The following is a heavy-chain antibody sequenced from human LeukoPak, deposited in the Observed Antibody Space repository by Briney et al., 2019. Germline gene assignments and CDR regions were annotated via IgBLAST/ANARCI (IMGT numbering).Heavy chain of an antibody. Sequence: PGGSLRLSCAASGFTVSSNYMSWVRQAPGKGLEWVSSISSSSSYIYYADSVKGRFTISRDNAKNSLYLQMNSLRAEDTAVYYCASQACSSTSCSAVDPWGQGTLVTVSS. D-gene: IGHD2-2*01. J-gene: IGHJ5*02. V-gene: IGHV3-21*01. CDR1: GFTVSSNY. CDR2: ISSSSSYI. CDR3: ASQACSSTSCSAVDP.